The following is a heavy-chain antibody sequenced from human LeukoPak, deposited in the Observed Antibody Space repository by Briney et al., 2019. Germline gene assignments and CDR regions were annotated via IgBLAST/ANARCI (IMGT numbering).Heavy chain of an antibody. CDR3: VNQISGWVY. D-gene: IGHD6-19*01. CDR1: GFTVSSNY. J-gene: IGHJ4*02. V-gene: IGHV3-53*05. Sequence: PGGSLRLSCAASGFTVSSNYMTWVRQAPGKGLEWVSVLYSGGSTYYADSVKGRFTISRDNSKNTLFLQMTSLRAEDTAVYYCVNQISGWVYWGQGTLVTVSS. CDR2: LYSGGST.